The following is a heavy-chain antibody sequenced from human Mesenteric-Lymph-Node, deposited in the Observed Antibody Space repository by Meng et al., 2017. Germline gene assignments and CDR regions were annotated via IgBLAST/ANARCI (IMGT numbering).Heavy chain of an antibody. D-gene: IGHD2-2*01. CDR3: AREGGIVVVPAVKGWFDP. CDR2: TYYRSKWYN. Sequence: SETLSLTCVISGESVSSDSAAWNWIRQSPSRGLEWLGRTYYRSKWYNDYAVSVKSRITINPDTSKDQFSLQLNSVTPEDTAVYYCAREGGIVVVPAVKGWFDPWGQGTLVTVSS. V-gene: IGHV6-1*01. CDR1: GESVSSDSAA. J-gene: IGHJ5*02.